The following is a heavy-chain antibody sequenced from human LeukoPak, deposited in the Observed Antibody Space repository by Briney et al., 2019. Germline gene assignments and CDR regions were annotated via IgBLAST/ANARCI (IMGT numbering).Heavy chain of an antibody. CDR1: GFTFSSYG. CDR3: ARAYRWTLIDY. V-gene: IGHV3-33*01. CDR2: IWYDGSNK. D-gene: IGHD4-23*01. J-gene: IGHJ4*02. Sequence: PGRSLRLSCAASGFTFSSYGMHWVRQAPGKGLEWVAVIWYDGSNKNYADSVKGRFTISRDNSENTLYLQMNSLRAEDTAVYYCARAYRWTLIDYWGQGTLVTVSS.